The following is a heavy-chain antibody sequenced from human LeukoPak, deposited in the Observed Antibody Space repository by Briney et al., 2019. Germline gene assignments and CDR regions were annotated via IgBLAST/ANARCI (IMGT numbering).Heavy chain of an antibody. J-gene: IGHJ2*01. CDR1: GYTFTGHY. CDR2: ISAYNGNT. Sequence: GASVKVSCKASGYTFTGHYIHWVRQAPGQGLEWMGWISAYNGNTKYAQKLQGRVTMTTDTSTSTAYMELRSLRSDDTAVYYCVRDRSGYVVAPGYFDLWGRGTLVTVSS. D-gene: IGHD3-9*01. CDR3: VRDRSGYVVAPGYFDL. V-gene: IGHV1-18*04.